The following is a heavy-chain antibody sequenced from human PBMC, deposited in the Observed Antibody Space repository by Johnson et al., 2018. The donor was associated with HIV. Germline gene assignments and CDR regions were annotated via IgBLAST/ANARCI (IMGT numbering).Heavy chain of an antibody. Sequence: QVQLVESGGGVVQPGRSLRLSCAASGFTFSSYAMNWVRQAPGMGLEWVAVISYDGSNKSYADSVKGRFTISRDNSKNTLYLQMNSLRAEDTAVYYCARDRPIAPFDIWGQGTMVTVSS. CDR2: ISYDGSNK. J-gene: IGHJ3*02. CDR3: ARDRPIAPFDI. D-gene: IGHD3-22*01. CDR1: GFTFSSYA. V-gene: IGHV3-30-3*01.